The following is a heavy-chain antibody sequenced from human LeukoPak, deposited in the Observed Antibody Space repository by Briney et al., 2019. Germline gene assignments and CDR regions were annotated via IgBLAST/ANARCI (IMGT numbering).Heavy chain of an antibody. D-gene: IGHD5-18*01. V-gene: IGHV1-69*13. CDR2: IIPIFGTA. CDR3: ARSGYSYGYTGPYGMDV. Sequence: SVKVSCKASGGTFSSYAISWVRQAPGQGLEWMGGIIPIFGTANYAQKFQGRVTITADESTSTAYMELSSLRSEDTAMYYCARSGYSYGYTGPYGMDVWGKGTTVTVSS. J-gene: IGHJ6*04. CDR1: GGTFSSYA.